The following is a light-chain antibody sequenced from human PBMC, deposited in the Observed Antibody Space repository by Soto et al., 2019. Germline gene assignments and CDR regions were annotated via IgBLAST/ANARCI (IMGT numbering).Light chain of an antibody. V-gene: IGLV2-11*01. CDR2: EVS. CDR3: CSFAGSFYV. CDR1: SRDVDAYDF. Sequence: QSALTQPRSVSGSPGQSVAISCTGTSRDVDAYDFVSWYQHHPGKAPKLIISEVSKRPSGVSHRFSGPKSGNTASLTISGLQAEDEADYFCCSFAGSFYVFGTGTKVTV. J-gene: IGLJ1*01.